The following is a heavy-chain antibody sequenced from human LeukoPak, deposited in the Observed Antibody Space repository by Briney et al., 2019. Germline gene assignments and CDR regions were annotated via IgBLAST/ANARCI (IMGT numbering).Heavy chain of an antibody. D-gene: IGHD3-16*02. CDR1: GGTFSSYA. J-gene: IGHJ4*02. CDR3: AREGPDYDYVWGSYRYPAIVYFDY. V-gene: IGHV1-69*13. CDR2: IIPIFGTA. Sequence: GASVKVSCKASGGTFSSYAISWVRQAPGQGLEWMGGIIPIFGTANYAQKFQGRVTITADESTSTAYMELSSLRSEDTAVYYCAREGPDYDYVWGSYRYPAIVYFDYWGQGTLVTVSS.